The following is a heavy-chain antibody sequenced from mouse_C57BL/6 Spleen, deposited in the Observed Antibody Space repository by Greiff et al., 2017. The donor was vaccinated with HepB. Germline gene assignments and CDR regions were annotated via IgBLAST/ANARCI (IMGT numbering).Heavy chain of an antibody. Sequence: EVMLVESGGGLVKPGGSLKLSCAASGFTFSDYGMHWVRQAPEKGLEWVAYISSGSSTIYYADTVKGRFTISRDNAKNTLFLQMTCLRSEDTAMYYCASDYGNLYWYFAVWGTGTTVTVSS. V-gene: IGHV5-17*01. D-gene: IGHD2-1*01. CDR1: GFTFSDYG. J-gene: IGHJ1*03. CDR2: ISSGSSTI. CDR3: ASDYGNLYWYFAV.